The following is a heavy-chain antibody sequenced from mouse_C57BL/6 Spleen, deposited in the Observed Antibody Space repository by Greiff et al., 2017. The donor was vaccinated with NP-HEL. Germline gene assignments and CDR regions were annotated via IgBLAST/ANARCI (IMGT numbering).Heavy chain of an antibody. J-gene: IGHJ2*01. CDR3: ARNGLSTVYYFDY. V-gene: IGHV2-2*01. CDR1: GFSLTSYG. D-gene: IGHD3-1*01. CDR2: IWSGGST. Sequence: VKLVESGPGLVQPSQSLSITCTVSGFSLTSYGVHWVRQSPGKGLEWLGVIWSGGSTDYNAAFISRLSISKDNSKSQVFLKMNSLQADDTAIYYCARNGLSTVYYFDYWGKGTTLTVSS.